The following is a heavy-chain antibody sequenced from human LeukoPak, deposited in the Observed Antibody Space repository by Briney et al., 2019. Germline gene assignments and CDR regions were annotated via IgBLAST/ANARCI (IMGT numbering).Heavy chain of an antibody. J-gene: IGHJ4*02. CDR2: INHSGST. CDR3: ARRAAAQPR. D-gene: IGHD6-13*01. CDR1: GGSFSGYY. Sequence: SEALSLTCAVYGGSFSGYYWSWIRQPPGKGLEWIGEINHSGSTNYNPSLKSRVTISVDTSKNQFSLKLSSVTAADTAVYYCARRAAAQPRWGQGTLVTVSS. V-gene: IGHV4-34*01.